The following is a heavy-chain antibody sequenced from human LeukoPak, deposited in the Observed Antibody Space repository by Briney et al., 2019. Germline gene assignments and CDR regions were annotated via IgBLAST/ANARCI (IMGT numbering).Heavy chain of an antibody. CDR2: IRYDGSDK. CDR1: GFTFSSYG. V-gene: IGHV3-30*02. J-gene: IGHJ4*02. D-gene: IGHD4-23*01. Sequence: PGGSLRLSCAASGFTFSSYGMHWVRQAPGKGLEWVAIIRYDGSDKYYADSVKGRFTISKDNSKNMLYLQMNSLRAEDTAVYYCARVGYGGNSFAGDYWGQGTLVTVSS. CDR3: ARVGYGGNSFAGDY.